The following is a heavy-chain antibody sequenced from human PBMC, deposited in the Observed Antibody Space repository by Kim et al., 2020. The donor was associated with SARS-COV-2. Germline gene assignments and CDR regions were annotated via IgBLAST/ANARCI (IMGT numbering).Heavy chain of an antibody. Sequence: SETLSLTCAVSGGSISSSNWWSWVRQPPGKGLEWIGEIYHSGSTNYNPSLKSRVTISVDKSKNQFSLKLSSVTAADTAVYYCARSFYGSGSYYNYYYGMDVWGQGTTVTVSS. CDR2: IYHSGST. D-gene: IGHD3-10*01. CDR1: GGSISSSNW. J-gene: IGHJ6*02. V-gene: IGHV4-4*02. CDR3: ARSFYGSGSYYNYYYGMDV.